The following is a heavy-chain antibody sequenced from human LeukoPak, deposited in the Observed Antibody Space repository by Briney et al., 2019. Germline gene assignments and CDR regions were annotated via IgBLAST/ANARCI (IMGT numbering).Heavy chain of an antibody. CDR3: ARQDYYYGMDV. CDR1: GGSISSYY. J-gene: IGHJ6*02. CDR2: IYYSGST. Sequence: SETLSLTCTVSGGSISSYYWSWIRQPPGKGLEGIGYIYYSGSTNYNPSLKSRVTISVDASKNQFSLKLSSVTAADTAVYYCARQDYYYGMDVWGHGTTVTVSS. V-gene: IGHV4-59*08.